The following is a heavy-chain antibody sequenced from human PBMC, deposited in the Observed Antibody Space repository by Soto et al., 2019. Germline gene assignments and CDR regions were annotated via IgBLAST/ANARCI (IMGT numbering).Heavy chain of an antibody. J-gene: IGHJ5*02. CDR1: GGTFSSYT. V-gene: IGHV1-69*02. CDR3: ARGGIAAAAGWFDP. D-gene: IGHD6-13*01. CDR2: IIPILGIA. Sequence: QVQLVQSGAEVKKPGSSVKVSCKASGGTFSSYTISWVRQAPGQGLEWMGRIIPILGIANYAQKFQGRVTITAATSTSTAYMELSSLRSEDTAVYYCARGGIAAAAGWFDPWGQGTLVTVSS.